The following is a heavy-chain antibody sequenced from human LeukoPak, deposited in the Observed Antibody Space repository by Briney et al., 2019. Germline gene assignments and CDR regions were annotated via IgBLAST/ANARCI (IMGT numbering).Heavy chain of an antibody. V-gene: IGHV1-18*01. J-gene: IGHJ6*03. D-gene: IGHD6-13*01. CDR3: ARLPQQPTHESYNYYYYYYMDV. CDR2: ISAYDGNT. CDR1: GYTFTSYG. Sequence: GASVKVSCKASGYTFTSYGISWVRQAPGQGLEWMGWISAYDGNTNYAQKLQGRVTMTTDTSTSTAYMELRSLRSDDTAVYYCARLPQQPTHESYNYYYYYYMDVWGKGTTVTVSS.